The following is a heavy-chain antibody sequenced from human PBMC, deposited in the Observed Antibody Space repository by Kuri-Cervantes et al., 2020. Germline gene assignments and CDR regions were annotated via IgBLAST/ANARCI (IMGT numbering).Heavy chain of an antibody. CDR1: GFTFSSYG. CDR3: TRTHDISGYLHAS. Sequence: GGSLRLSCAASGFTFSSYGMHWVRQAPGKGLEWVAVISYDGSNKYYADSVKGRFTISRDNSKNTLYLQMNSLRAEDTAVYYCTRTHDISGYLHASWGQGTLVTVSS. CDR2: ISYDGSNK. D-gene: IGHD3-22*01. V-gene: IGHV3-30*03. J-gene: IGHJ5*02.